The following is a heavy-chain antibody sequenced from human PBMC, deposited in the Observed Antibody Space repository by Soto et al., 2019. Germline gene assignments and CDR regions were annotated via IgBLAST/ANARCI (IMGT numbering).Heavy chain of an antibody. CDR1: GGSISSGGCY. J-gene: IGHJ2*01. Sequence: QVQLQESGPGLVKPSQTLSLTCTVSGGSISSGGCYWSWIRQHPGKGLEWLGYTYYSGSTYYNPSLKSRVTISVDTSKNQYTLKLRSVTAADTAGYYCAGGGITVFGVVIIAGYVDFWGRGTLVTVSS. CDR2: TYYSGST. D-gene: IGHD3-3*01. V-gene: IGHV4-31*03. CDR3: AGGGITVFGVVIIAGYVDF.